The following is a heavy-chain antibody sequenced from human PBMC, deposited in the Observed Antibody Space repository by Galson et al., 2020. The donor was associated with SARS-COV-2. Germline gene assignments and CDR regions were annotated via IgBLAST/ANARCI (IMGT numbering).Heavy chain of an antibody. J-gene: IGHJ4*02. CDR3: ARPYCTNGVCYFYFDY. D-gene: IGHD2-8*01. CDR2: ISSSSSTI. V-gene: IGHV3-48*01. CDR1: GFTFSSYS. Sequence: ETLSLTCAASGFTFSSYSMNWVRQAPGKGLEWVSYISSSSSTIYYADSVKGRFTISRDNAKNSLYLQMNSLRAEDTAVYYCARPYCTNGVCYFYFDYWGQGTLVTVSS.